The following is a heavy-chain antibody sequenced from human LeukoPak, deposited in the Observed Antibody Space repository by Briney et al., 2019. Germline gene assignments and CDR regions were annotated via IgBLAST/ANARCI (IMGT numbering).Heavy chain of an antibody. CDR2: INHSGST. J-gene: IGHJ4*02. D-gene: IGHD1-26*01. CDR1: GGSFSGYY. Sequence: PSETLSLTCVLYGGSFSGYYWSWIRPPPGKGLEWVGEINHSGSTNYNPSLKSRVTISVDTSKNQFSLKLSSVTAADTAVYYCARIEVGATTYRWGSTYYFDYWGQGTLVTVSS. V-gene: IGHV4-34*01. CDR3: ARIEVGATTYRWGSTYYFDY.